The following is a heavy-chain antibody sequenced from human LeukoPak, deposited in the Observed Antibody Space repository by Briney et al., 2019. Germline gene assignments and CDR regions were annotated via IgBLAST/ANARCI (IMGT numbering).Heavy chain of an antibody. Sequence: SETLSLTCAAYGGTFSGYYWNWIRQPPGKGLEWIGEINHSGRTKYNPSLKSRVTISVDTSKNQFSLILSSVTAADTAVYYCARGQFQRDYWGQGTLVTVSS. D-gene: IGHD5-24*01. J-gene: IGHJ4*02. CDR1: GGTFSGYY. V-gene: IGHV4-34*01. CDR3: ARGQFQRDY. CDR2: INHSGRT.